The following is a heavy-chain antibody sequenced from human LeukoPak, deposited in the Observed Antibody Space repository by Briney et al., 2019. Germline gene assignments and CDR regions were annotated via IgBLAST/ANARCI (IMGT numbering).Heavy chain of an antibody. D-gene: IGHD3-22*01. CDR1: SGSLSSGTYY. V-gene: IGHV4-61*02. Sequence: SETLSLTCTVSSGSLSSGTYYWSWIRQPAGKGLEWIGRIYSSGSTNYNPSLKSRVTISVDTSKNQFSLKLSSVTAADTAVYYCARDLLHRGYAFDIWGRGTMVTVSS. J-gene: IGHJ3*02. CDR3: ARDLLHRGYAFDI. CDR2: IYSSGST.